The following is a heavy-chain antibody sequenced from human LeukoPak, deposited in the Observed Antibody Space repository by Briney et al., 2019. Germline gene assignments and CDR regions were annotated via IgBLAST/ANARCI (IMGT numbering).Heavy chain of an antibody. CDR1: GFTFSSYE. CDR2: ISSSGSTI. Sequence: GGSLRLSCAASGFTFSSYEVNWVRQALGKGLEWVSYISSSGSTIYYADSVKGRFTISRDNAKNSLYLQMNSLRAEDTAVYYCAREQAAAANFDYWGQGTLVTVSS. V-gene: IGHV3-48*03. D-gene: IGHD6-13*01. J-gene: IGHJ4*02. CDR3: AREQAAAANFDY.